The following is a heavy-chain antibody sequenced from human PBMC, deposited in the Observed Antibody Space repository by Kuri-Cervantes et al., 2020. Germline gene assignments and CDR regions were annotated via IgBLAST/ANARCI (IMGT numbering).Heavy chain of an antibody. CDR2: IYYSGNT. D-gene: IGHD2-15*01. V-gene: IGHV4-39*07. CDR3: ARGGISRVSYMDV. Sequence: GSLRLSCTVSGGSISSSSYYWGWIRQPPGKGLEWIGSIYYSGNTYYNPSLKSRVTISVDTSKNQFSLKLSSVTAADTAIYYCARGGISRVSYMDVWGKGTTVTVSS. J-gene: IGHJ6*03. CDR1: GGSISSSSYY.